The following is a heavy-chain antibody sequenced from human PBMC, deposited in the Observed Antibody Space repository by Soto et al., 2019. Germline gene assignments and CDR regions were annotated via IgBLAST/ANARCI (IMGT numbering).Heavy chain of an antibody. CDR3: ARDLRSYYSPSQPTRDMDV. V-gene: IGHV1-69*13. CDR2: IIPIFGTA. Sequence: SVKVSCKASGGTFSSYAISWVRQAPGQGLEWMGGIIPIFGTANYAQKFQGSVTITADESTSTAYMELSSLRSEDTAVYYCARDLRSYYSPSQPTRDMDVWGQGTTVTVSS. J-gene: IGHJ6*02. CDR1: GGTFSSYA. D-gene: IGHD3-10*01.